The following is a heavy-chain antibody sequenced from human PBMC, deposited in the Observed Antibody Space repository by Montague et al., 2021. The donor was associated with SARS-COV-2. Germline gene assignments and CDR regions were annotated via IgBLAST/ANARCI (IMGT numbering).Heavy chain of an antibody. CDR3: ARQMTSWWELLYYFDY. CDR1: GGSISSSSYY. Sequence: TLSLTCTVSGGSISSSSYYWGWIRQPPGKGLEWIGSIYYSGSTYYNPSLKSRVTISVDTSKNQFSLKLSSVTAADTAVYYCARQMTSWWELLYYFDYWGQGTLVTVSS. D-gene: IGHD1-26*01. CDR2: IYYSGST. V-gene: IGHV4-39*01. J-gene: IGHJ4*02.